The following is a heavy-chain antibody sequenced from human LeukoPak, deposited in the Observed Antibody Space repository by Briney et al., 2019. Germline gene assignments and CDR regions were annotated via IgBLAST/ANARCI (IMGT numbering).Heavy chain of an antibody. J-gene: IGHJ6*02. CDR1: GFTFSSYA. D-gene: IGHD7-27*01. CDR2: ISGTGGST. V-gene: IGHV3-23*01. CDR3: AKVPRPGYYYYGMDV. Sequence: GGSLRLSCAASGFTFSSYAMSWVRQAPGKGLEWVSAISGTGGSTYYADSVKGRFTISRDNSKNTLYLQMNSLRAEDTAVYYCAKVPRPGYYYYGMDVWGQGTTVTVCS.